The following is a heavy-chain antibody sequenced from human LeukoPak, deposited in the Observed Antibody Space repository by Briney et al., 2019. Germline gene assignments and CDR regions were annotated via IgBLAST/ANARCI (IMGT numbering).Heavy chain of an antibody. D-gene: IGHD1-26*01. CDR2: IRNKANAYTT. J-gene: IGHJ4*02. CDR3: GDLGATL. V-gene: IGHV3-72*01. Sequence: GGSLRLSCAASGFTFSDHYMDWVRQAPGKGLEWVGHIRNKANAYTTVYATSVKGRFTISRDDSKNSLYLQMNSLKTEDTAMYYCGDLGATLWGQGTLVNVSS. CDR1: GFTFSDHY.